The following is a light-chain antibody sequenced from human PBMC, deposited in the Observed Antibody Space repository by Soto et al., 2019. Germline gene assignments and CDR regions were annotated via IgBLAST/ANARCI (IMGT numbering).Light chain of an antibody. CDR3: QQYDNWPLT. V-gene: IGKV3-20*01. CDR1: QSLSSSS. J-gene: IGKJ4*01. Sequence: EIVLTQSPGTLSLSPGERATLSCRASQSLSSSSLAWYQQIRGRAPRLLIHDASIRATGIPDRFSGSGSGTEFTLTISSLQSEDFAVYYCQQYDNWPLTFGGGTKVDIK. CDR2: DAS.